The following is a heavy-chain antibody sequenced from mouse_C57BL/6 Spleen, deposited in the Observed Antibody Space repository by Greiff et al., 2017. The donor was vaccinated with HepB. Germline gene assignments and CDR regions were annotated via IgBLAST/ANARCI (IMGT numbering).Heavy chain of an antibody. V-gene: IGHV1-72*01. CDR3: SRGRYYGSSYGGNFDY. CDR1: GYTFTSYW. Sequence: QVQLQQPGAELVKPGASVKLSCKASGYTFTSYWMHWVKQRPGRGLEWIGRIDPNSGGTKYNEKFKSKATLTVDKHSSTAYMQLSSLTSEDSAVYYCSRGRYYGSSYGGNFDYWGQGTTLTVSS. J-gene: IGHJ2*01. D-gene: IGHD1-1*01. CDR2: IDPNSGGT.